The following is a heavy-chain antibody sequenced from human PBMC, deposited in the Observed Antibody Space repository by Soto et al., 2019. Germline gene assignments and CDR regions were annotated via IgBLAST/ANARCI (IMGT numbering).Heavy chain of an antibody. V-gene: IGHV1-3*01. CDR3: ARPNTKYPDFRSGYYMGNYYYYAMDV. D-gene: IGHD3-3*01. CDR2: INAGNGNS. Sequence: QVQLVQSGAEVKKPGASVKVSCKASGYPFTSYALHWVRQAPGQRLEWMGWINAGNGNSKYSQRFQGRLTITRDTSASTAYMELSSLRSEDTAVYYCARPNTKYPDFRSGYYMGNYYYYAMDVWGQGTTVTVSS. J-gene: IGHJ6*02. CDR1: GYPFTSYA.